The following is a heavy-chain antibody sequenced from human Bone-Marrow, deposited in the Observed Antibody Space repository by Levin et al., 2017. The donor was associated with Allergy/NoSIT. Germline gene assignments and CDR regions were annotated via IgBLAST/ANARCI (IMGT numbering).Heavy chain of an antibody. Sequence: PGESLKISCKASGYTFNAYFIHWVRLAPGQGLEWMGWLRPNSGDTKYAPRFQGRLILTRNTSSDTAFMELRNLRSDDTAMYYCARDRDILTTHYDYWGQGTLITVSS. CDR1: GYTFNAYF. J-gene: IGHJ4*02. V-gene: IGHV1-2*02. D-gene: IGHD3-9*01. CDR3: ARDRDILTTHYDY. CDR2: LRPNSGDT.